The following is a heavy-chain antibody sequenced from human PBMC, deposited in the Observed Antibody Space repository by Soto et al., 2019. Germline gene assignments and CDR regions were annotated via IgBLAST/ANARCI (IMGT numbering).Heavy chain of an antibody. V-gene: IGHV1-18*04. CDR2: ISAYNGNT. D-gene: IGHD3-22*01. CDR1: GYTFTSYG. CDR3: ARELDDSSGYYLKGWFDP. Sequence: ASVKVSCKASGYTFTSYGISWVRQAPGQGLEWMGWISAYNGNTNYAQRLQGRVTMTTDTSTSTAYMELRSLRSDDTAVYYCARELDDSSGYYLKGWFDPWGQGTLVTVSS. J-gene: IGHJ5*02.